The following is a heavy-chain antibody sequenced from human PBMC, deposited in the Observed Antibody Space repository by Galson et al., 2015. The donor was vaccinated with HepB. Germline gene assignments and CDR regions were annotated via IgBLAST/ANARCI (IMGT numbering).Heavy chain of an antibody. CDR3: AKDRPSRWIIEH. CDR2: IGTAGDT. Sequence: LILSCAVSGFTFSSYDMPWVRQATGKGLEWVSAIGTAGDTYYPGSVKGRFTISRENAKNSLYLQMNSLIAGDTAVYYCAKDRPSRWIIEHWGQGTLVTVSS. CDR1: GFTFSSYD. D-gene: IGHD4-23*01. J-gene: IGHJ4*02. V-gene: IGHV3-13*01.